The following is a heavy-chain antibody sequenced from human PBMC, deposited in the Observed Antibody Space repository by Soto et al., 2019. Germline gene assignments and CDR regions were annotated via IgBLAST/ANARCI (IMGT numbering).Heavy chain of an antibody. CDR3: VRDGTKTLRDWFDP. V-gene: IGHV4-4*07. CDR1: GASISGYY. CDR2: IYATGTT. Sequence: SETLPLTCTVSGASISGYYWSWIRKSAGKGLEWIGRIYATGTTDYNPSLKSRVMMSVDTSKKQFSLKLRSVTAADTAVYYCVRDGTKTLRDWFDPWGQGISVTVSS. J-gene: IGHJ5*02. D-gene: IGHD1-1*01.